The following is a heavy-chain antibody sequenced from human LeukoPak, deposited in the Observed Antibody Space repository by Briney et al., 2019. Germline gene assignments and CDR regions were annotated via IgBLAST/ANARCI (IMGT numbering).Heavy chain of an antibody. CDR3: ARVGGYCSGGFCYSYLDS. CDR2: ISRNGGRA. CDR1: GFTFSSYA. V-gene: IGHV3-20*01. D-gene: IGHD2-15*01. Sequence: GGSLRLSCAASGFTFSSYAMSWVRQAPGKELEWVSGISRNGGRAGYADPVKARFTISRDNAKSSLFLQMNSLRAEDTAFYHCARVGGYCSGGFCYSYLDSWGQGTLVTVSS. J-gene: IGHJ4*02.